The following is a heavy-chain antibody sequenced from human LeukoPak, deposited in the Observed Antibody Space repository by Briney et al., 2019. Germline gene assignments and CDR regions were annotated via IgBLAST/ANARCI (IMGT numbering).Heavy chain of an antibody. CDR3: ARDENDFWSGYSTHDAFDI. V-gene: IGHV3-48*02. CDR2: ISSSSSTI. J-gene: IGHJ3*02. D-gene: IGHD3-3*01. CDR1: GFTFSSYS. Sequence: PGGSLRLSCAASGFTFSSYSMNWVRQAPGKGLEWVSYISSSSSTIYYADSVKGRFTISRDNAKNSLYLQMNSLRDEDTAVYYCARDENDFWSGYSTHDAFDIWSQGTMVTVSS.